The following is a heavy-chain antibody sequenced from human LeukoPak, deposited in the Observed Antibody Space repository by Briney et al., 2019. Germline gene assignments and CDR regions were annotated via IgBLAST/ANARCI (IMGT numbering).Heavy chain of an antibody. V-gene: IGHV1-69*04. CDR2: IIPILGIA. Sequence: SVKVSCKASGGTFSSYAISWVRQAPGQGLEWMGRIIPILGIANYAQKFQGRVTITADKSTSTAYMELSSLRSEDTAVYYCARGTRGYSFDYWGQGTLVTVSS. CDR3: ARGTRGYSFDY. J-gene: IGHJ4*02. CDR1: GGTFSSYA. D-gene: IGHD3-22*01.